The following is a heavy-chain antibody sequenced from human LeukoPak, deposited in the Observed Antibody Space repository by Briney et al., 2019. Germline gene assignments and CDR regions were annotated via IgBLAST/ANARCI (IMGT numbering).Heavy chain of an antibody. CDR2: IYYSGST. J-gene: IGHJ5*02. CDR1: GGSISSYY. Sequence: TSETLSLTCTVSGGSISSYYWSWIRQPPGKGLEWIGYIYYSGSTNYNPSLKSRVTISVDTSKNQFSLKLSSVTAADTAVYYCARVRDYDFWSGYYPYNWFDPWGQGTLVTVSS. D-gene: IGHD3-3*01. V-gene: IGHV4-59*01. CDR3: ARVRDYDFWSGYYPYNWFDP.